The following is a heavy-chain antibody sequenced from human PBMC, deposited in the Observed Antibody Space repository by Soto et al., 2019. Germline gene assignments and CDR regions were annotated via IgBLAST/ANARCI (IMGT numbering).Heavy chain of an antibody. J-gene: IGHJ6*02. D-gene: IGHD2-2*01. CDR1: AGTFSSYA. CDR2: IIPIFGTA. V-gene: IGHV1-69*01. CDR3: ARGTDIVFVPAAISMYV. Sequence: ASVKVACKASAGTFSSYAISWARQAPGQGLERMGGIIPIFGTANYAQKFQGRVTITADESTSTAYMELSSLRSEDMAVYYCARGTDIVFVPAAISMYVWSQGTTDIVSS.